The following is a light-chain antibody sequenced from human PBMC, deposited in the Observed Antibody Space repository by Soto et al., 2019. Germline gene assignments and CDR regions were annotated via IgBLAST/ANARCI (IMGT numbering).Light chain of an antibody. CDR2: AAS. V-gene: IGKV1-9*01. Sequence: IRLTQSPASLSASLGDRVTITWRASQDISSLLAWYQQKTGKAPKLLIYAASTLQNGVPSRFSGSGYGTDFTLTISSLQPEDFATYDCQHFRSFPITFGQGTRLEIK. CDR1: QDISSL. CDR3: QHFRSFPIT. J-gene: IGKJ5*01.